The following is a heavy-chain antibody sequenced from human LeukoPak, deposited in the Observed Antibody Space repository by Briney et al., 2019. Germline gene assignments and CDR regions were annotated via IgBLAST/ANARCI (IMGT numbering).Heavy chain of an antibody. J-gene: IGHJ4*02. D-gene: IGHD3-9*01. CDR3: ARQLPTYYDILTGDSRHEYFDY. CDR1: GGSISSSSYY. V-gene: IGHV4-39*01. CDR2: INYSRST. Sequence: NPSETLSLTCTVSGGSISSSSYYWGWIRPPPGKGLEWIGSINYSRSTYYNPSLKSPVTISADTSKNQFSLKLSSVTAADTAVYYCARQLPTYYDILTGDSRHEYFDYWGQGTLVTVSS.